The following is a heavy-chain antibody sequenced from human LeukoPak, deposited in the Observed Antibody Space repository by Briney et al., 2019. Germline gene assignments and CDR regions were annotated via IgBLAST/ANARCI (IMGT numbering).Heavy chain of an antibody. D-gene: IGHD7-27*01. J-gene: IGHJ4*02. CDR1: GFTFRDYA. Sequence: GGSLRLSCAASGFTFRDYAMNWVRQAPGKGLEWVSGISVSGGTFYADSVRGRFTISRDNSKNMVYLQMNSLRAEDTAVYYCAKGAGRVTGTRLFDYWGQGTLVAVSS. CDR3: AKGAGRVTGTRLFDY. V-gene: IGHV3-23*01. CDR2: ISVSGGT.